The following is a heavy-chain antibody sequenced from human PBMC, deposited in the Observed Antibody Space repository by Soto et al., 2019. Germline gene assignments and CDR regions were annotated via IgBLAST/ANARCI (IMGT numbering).Heavy chain of an antibody. CDR1: GGSISSSSYY. D-gene: IGHD3-3*01. J-gene: IGHJ4*02. CDR3: AKPAFHDFWSGYYNGEPIDY. Sequence: QLQLQESGPGLVKPSETLSLTCTVSGGSISSSSYYWGWIRQPPGKGLEWIGSIYYSGSTYYNPSLKSRVTISVDTSKNQFSLKLSAVTAADTAVYYCAKPAFHDFWSGYYNGEPIDYWGQGTLVTVSS. V-gene: IGHV4-39*01. CDR2: IYYSGST.